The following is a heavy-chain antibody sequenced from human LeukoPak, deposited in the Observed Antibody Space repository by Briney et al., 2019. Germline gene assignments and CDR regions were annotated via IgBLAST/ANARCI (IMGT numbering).Heavy chain of an antibody. V-gene: IGHV3-48*01. CDR1: GFMFSTYS. J-gene: IGHJ4*02. D-gene: IGHD3-10*01. CDR3: AKDDAWLRFGE. CDR2: ISSDFMTI. Sequence: GGSLRLSCDASGFMFSTYSFNWVRRAPGKGLEWVSYISSDFMTIYYADSVKGRFTISRDNSKNTLYLEVISLTAEDTAVYYCAKDDAWLRFGEWSQGTLVTVSS.